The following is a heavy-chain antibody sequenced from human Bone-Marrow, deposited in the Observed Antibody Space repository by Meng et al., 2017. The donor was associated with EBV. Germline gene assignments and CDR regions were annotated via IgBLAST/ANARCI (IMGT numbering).Heavy chain of an antibody. CDR3: ARGQLEWEPRGEEY. CDR1: GGSFSCYY. V-gene: IGHV4-34*01. D-gene: IGHD1-26*01. Sequence: QWQLQRWGVGLLEPSGSLSLPCGVDGGSFSCYYCSWIRQPPGKGMGWVGEINHSGSTNYNLSLKSRVTISVDTSKIQFSLKLSSVTAADTAVYSCARGQLEWEPRGEEYWGQGTLVTVSS. J-gene: IGHJ4*02. CDR2: INHSGST.